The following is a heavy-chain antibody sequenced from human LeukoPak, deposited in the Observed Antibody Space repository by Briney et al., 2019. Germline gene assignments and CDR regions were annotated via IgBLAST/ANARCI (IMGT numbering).Heavy chain of an antibody. Sequence: GGSLRLSCAASGFTFSSYWMTWVRQAPGKGLEWVANINQDGGGKYYVDSVKSRFIISRDSAKHTLYLQMNSLRAEDTAVYYCARAHLTGVDEFDIWGQGTMVTVSS. D-gene: IGHD2-8*01. J-gene: IGHJ3*02. CDR1: GFTFSSYW. CDR2: INQDGGGK. CDR3: ARAHLTGVDEFDI. V-gene: IGHV3-7*01.